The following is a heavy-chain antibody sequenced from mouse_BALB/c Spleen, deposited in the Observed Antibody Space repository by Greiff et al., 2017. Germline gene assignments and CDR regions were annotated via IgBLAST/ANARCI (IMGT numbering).Heavy chain of an antibody. D-gene: IGHD1-1*01. V-gene: IGHV7-1*02. Sequence: EVQVVESGGGLVQPGGSLRLSCATSGFTFSDFYMEWVRQPPGKRLEWIAASRNKANDYTTEYSASVKGRFIVSRDTSQSILYLQMNALRAEDTAIYYCARAHYYGSQFDYWGQGTTLTVSS. CDR2: SRNKANDYTT. CDR1: GFTFSDFY. CDR3: ARAHYYGSQFDY. J-gene: IGHJ2*01.